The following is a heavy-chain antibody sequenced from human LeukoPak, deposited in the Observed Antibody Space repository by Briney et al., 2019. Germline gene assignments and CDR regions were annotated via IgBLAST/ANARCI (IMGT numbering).Heavy chain of an antibody. Sequence: GESLKISCKGSGYSFTSYWIGWVRQMPGKGLEWMGIIYPGDSDTRYSPSFQGQVTISADKSISTAYLQWSSLKASDTAMYYCARVIAEMDSSSWPYYFDYWGQGTLVTVSS. CDR2: IYPGDSDT. CDR3: ARVIAEMDSSSWPYYFDY. V-gene: IGHV5-51*01. D-gene: IGHD6-13*01. J-gene: IGHJ4*02. CDR1: GYSFTSYW.